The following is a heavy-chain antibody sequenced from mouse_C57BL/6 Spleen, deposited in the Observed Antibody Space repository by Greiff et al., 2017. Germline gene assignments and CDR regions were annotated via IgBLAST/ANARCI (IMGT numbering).Heavy chain of an antibody. V-gene: IGHV1-7*01. D-gene: IGHD1-1*01. Sequence: VQLQQSGAELAKPGASVKLSCKASGYTFTSYWMHWVNQRPGQGLEWIGYINPSSGYTKYNQKFKDKATLTADKSSSTAYMQLSSLTYEDSAVYYCAHYYGSSLSYWYFDVWGTGTTVTVSS. CDR2: INPSSGYT. CDR1: GYTFTSYW. CDR3: AHYYGSSLSYWYFDV. J-gene: IGHJ1*03.